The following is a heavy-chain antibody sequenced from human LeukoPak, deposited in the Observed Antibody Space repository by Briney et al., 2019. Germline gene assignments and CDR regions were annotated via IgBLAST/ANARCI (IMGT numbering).Heavy chain of an antibody. CDR1: GGSISSHY. D-gene: IGHD3-3*01. CDR3: ARDRHGGGLYDFWSGYYHNWFDP. CDR2: IYYSGST. Sequence: RPSETLSLTCTVSGGSISSHYWSWIRQPPGKGLEWIGYIYYSGSTNYNPSLKSRVTISVDTSKNQFSLKLSSVTAADTAVYYCARDRHGGGLYDFWSGYYHNWFDPWGQGTLVTVSS. V-gene: IGHV4-59*11. J-gene: IGHJ5*02.